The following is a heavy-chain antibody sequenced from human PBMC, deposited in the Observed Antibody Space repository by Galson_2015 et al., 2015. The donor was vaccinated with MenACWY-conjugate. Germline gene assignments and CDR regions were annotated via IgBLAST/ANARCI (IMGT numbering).Heavy chain of an antibody. Sequence: ETLSLTCVVSGGSISNYNWWNWVRQSPGKGLEWIGEIFHSGSANYNPSLGSRVTISVDKSKNQFSLMLTSVTAADTAVYYCARDHSQYNYFDYWGQGILVTVSS. D-gene: IGHD4-11*01. CDR2: IFHSGSA. CDR3: ARDHSQYNYFDY. J-gene: IGHJ4*02. CDR1: GGSISNYNW. V-gene: IGHV4/OR15-8*01.